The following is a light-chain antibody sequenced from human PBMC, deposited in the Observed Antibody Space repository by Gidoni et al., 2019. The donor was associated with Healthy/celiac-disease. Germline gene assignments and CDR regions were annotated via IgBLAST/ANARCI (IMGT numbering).Light chain of an antibody. CDR2: DVS. CDR1: SSDVGGYNY. J-gene: IGLJ3*02. CDR3: SSYTSSSTLV. Sequence: QSALPQPASVSRSPGQPITITCTGTSSDVGGYNYVSWYQQHPGKAPKLMIYDVSNRPSGVSNRFSGSKSGNTASLTISGLQAEDEADYYCSSYTSSSTLVFGGGTKLTVL. V-gene: IGLV2-14*03.